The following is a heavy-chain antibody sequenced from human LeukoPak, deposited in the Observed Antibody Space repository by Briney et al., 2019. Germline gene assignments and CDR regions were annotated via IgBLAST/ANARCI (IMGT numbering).Heavy chain of an antibody. V-gene: IGHV4-61*01. CDR2: IDYSGST. D-gene: IGHD2/OR15-2a*01. CDR3: AKGGSTNFYYGDV. CDR1: GGSVSIGSYY. Sequence: SETLSLTCTVSGGSVSIGSYYWIWIRQPPGKGLEWYGYIDYSGSTNYNTSLESRVTISVDTSKNQFSLKLSSVTAADTAVYYCAKGGSTNFYYGDVWGQGTTVTVSS. J-gene: IGHJ6*02.